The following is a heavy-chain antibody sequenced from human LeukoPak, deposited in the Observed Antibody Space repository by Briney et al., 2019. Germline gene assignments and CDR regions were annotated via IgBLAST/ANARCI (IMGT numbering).Heavy chain of an antibody. V-gene: IGHV1-8*01. D-gene: IGHD3-10*01. CDR3: ARGRATLRITMVRGVINH. CDR1: GYTFTSYD. J-gene: IGHJ4*02. Sequence: ASVKVSCKASGYTFTSYDINWVRQATGQGLEWMGWMNPNSGNTGYAQKLQGRVTMTRNTSISTAYMELSSLRSEDTAVYYCARGRATLRITMVRGVINHWGQGTLVTVSS. CDR2: MNPNSGNT.